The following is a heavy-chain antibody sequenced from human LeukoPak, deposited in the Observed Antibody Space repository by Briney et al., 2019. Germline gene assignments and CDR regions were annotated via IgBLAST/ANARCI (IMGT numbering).Heavy chain of an antibody. CDR3: ASRIAVAGTSGDDY. CDR2: IIPIFGTA. CDR1: GGTFSSYA. V-gene: IGHV1-69*13. Sequence: ASVKVSCKASGGTFSSYAISWVRQAPGQGLEWMGGIIPIFGTANYAQKFQGRVTITADESTSTAYMELSSLRSEDTAVYYCASRIAVAGTSGDDYWGQGTLVTVSS. J-gene: IGHJ4*02. D-gene: IGHD6-19*01.